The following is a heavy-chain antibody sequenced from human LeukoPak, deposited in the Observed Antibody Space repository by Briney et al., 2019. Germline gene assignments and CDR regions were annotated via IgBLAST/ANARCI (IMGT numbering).Heavy chain of an antibody. D-gene: IGHD3-10*01. CDR3: ARDGSMVRGVIKPSAFDI. CDR1: GFTFSSYE. J-gene: IGHJ3*02. V-gene: IGHV3-48*03. CDR2: ISSSGSTI. Sequence: GGSLRLSCAASGFTFSSYEMNWVRQAQGKGLEWVSYISSSGSTIYYADSVKGRFTISRDNAKNSLYLQMNSLRAEDTAVYYCARDGSMVRGVIKPSAFDIWGQGTMVTVSS.